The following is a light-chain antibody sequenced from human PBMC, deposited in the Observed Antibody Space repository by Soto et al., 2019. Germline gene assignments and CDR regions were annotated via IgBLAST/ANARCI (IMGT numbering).Light chain of an antibody. CDR1: QSVSTL. Sequence: EIVLTQSPVTLSLSPGERATLSCRASQSVSTLLAWYQQKPGQAPRLLIYDASKRVTGIPARFSGSGSGTDLTLTMSSLEPEDFAVYYCQQRSSWPLTFGGGTKVEIK. CDR2: DAS. J-gene: IGKJ4*01. V-gene: IGKV3-11*01. CDR3: QQRSSWPLT.